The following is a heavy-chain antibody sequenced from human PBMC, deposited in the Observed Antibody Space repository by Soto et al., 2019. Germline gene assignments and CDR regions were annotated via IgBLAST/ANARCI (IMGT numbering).Heavy chain of an antibody. V-gene: IGHV3-73*02. CDR3: TRQLVLGYYYYGMDV. D-gene: IGHD6-13*01. Sequence: EVQLVESGGGLVQPGGSLKLSCAASGFTFSGSAMHWVRQASGKGLEWVGRIRSKANSYATAYAASVKGRFTISRDDSKNTAYLQMNSLKTEETAVYYCTRQLVLGYYYYGMDVWGQGTTVTVSS. CDR1: GFTFSGSA. CDR2: IRSKANSYAT. J-gene: IGHJ6*02.